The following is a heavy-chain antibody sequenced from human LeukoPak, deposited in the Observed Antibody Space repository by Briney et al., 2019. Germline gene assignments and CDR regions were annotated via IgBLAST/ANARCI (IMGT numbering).Heavy chain of an antibody. CDR3: AKDTVDGDGDYPSVNWFDP. Sequence: HPGGSLRLSCAASGFTFDDYAMHWVRQAPGKGLEWVSGISWNSGSIGYADSVKGRFTISRDNAKNSLYLQMNSLRAEDTALYYCAKDTVDGDGDYPSVNWFDPWGQGTLVTVSS. CDR1: GFTFDDYA. V-gene: IGHV3-9*01. J-gene: IGHJ5*02. D-gene: IGHD4-17*01. CDR2: ISWNSGSI.